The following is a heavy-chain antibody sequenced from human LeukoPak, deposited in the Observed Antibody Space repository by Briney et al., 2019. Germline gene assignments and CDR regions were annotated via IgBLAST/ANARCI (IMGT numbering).Heavy chain of an antibody. J-gene: IGHJ4*02. V-gene: IGHV3-7*03. CDR3: AREGASGYEACFDY. CDR2: IKQDGSEK. Sequence: GGSLRLSCAASGFTFSSYWMSWVRQAPGKGLEWVANIKQDGSEKYYVDSVKGRFTISRDNSKNTLYLHMNSLRAEDTAVYYCAREGASGYEACFDYWGQGTLVTVSS. CDR1: GFTFSSYW. D-gene: IGHD5-12*01.